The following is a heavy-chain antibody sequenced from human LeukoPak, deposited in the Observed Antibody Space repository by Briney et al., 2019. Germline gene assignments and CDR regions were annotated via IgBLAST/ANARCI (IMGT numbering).Heavy chain of an antibody. Sequence: PSETLSLTCTVSGGSISSSSYYWGWIRQPPGKGLEWIGSIYYSGSTYYNPSLKSRVTISVDTSKNQFSLKLSSVTAADTAVYYCARDALLWFGEFNWFDPWGQGTLVTVSS. CDR1: GGSISSSSYY. CDR2: IYYSGST. CDR3: ARDALLWFGEFNWFDP. D-gene: IGHD3-10*01. V-gene: IGHV4-39*02. J-gene: IGHJ5*02.